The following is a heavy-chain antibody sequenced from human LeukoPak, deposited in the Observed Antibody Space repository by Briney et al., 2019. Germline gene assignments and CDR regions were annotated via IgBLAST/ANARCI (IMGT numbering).Heavy chain of an antibody. J-gene: IGHJ5*02. CDR1: GGSISSSNW. D-gene: IGHD2-2*03. CDR2: IYHSGST. Sequence: SETLSLTYAVSGGSISSSNWWSWVRQPPGKGLEWIGEIYHSGSTNYSPSLKTRVTISVDTSKNQFSLKLSSVTAADTAVYYCARLLRVGYCSTTTCNWFGPWGQGTLVTVSS. CDR3: ARLLRVGYCSTTTCNWFGP. V-gene: IGHV4-4*02.